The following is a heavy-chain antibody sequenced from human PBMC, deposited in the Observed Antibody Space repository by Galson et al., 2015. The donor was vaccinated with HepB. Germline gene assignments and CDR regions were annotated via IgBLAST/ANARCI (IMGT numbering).Heavy chain of an antibody. J-gene: IGHJ4*02. CDR1: GFTFSSYT. V-gene: IGHV3-48*01. CDR2: ISTDSSTI. CDR3: ARSGRTGQVDY. Sequence: SLRLSCAASGFTFSSYTMNWVRQAPGKGLGWLSYISTDSSTIYYADSVKGRFTISRDNAKNYLYLQMNSLTAADTAVYYCARSGRTGQVDYWGQGTLVTVSS. D-gene: IGHD1-14*01.